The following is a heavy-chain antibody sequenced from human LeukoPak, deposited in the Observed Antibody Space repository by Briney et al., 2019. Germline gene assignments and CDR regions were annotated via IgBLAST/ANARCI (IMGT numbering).Heavy chain of an antibody. CDR3: ARDRLRCSSSWLILGNYYYYYYMDV. J-gene: IGHJ6*03. CDR2: ISSSSSYI. D-gene: IGHD6-13*01. Sequence: PGGSLRLSCAASGFTFSSYSMNWVRQAPGKGLEWVSSISSSSSYIYYADSVKGRFTISRDNAKNSLYLQMNSLRAEDTAVYYCARDRLRCSSSWLILGNYYYYYYMDVWGKGTTVTVSS. V-gene: IGHV3-21*01. CDR1: GFTFSSYS.